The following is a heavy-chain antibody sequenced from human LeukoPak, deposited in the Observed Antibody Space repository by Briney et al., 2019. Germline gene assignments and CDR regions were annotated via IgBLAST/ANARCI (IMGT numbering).Heavy chain of an antibody. J-gene: IGHJ6*03. CDR1: VYTLTELS. V-gene: IGHV1-24*01. Sequence: ASVKVSCKVSVYTLTELSMHWVRQAPGKGLEWMGGFDPEDGETIYAQKFQGRVTMTEDTSTDTAYIELSSLRSEDTAVYYCAVLNAGLRKYYYYYMDVWGEGTTVTVSS. CDR2: FDPEDGET. D-gene: IGHD3-10*01. CDR3: AVLNAGLRKYYYYYMDV.